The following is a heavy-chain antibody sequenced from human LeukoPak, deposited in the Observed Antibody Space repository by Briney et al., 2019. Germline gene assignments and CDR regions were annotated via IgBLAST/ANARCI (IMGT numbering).Heavy chain of an antibody. D-gene: IGHD3-10*01. J-gene: IGHJ4*02. CDR1: GYTFTRYA. Sequence: ASVRVSCTASGYTFTRYAVIGVGHVPGQGLEWVGWVSGYNGNTKTSQRLHDRVIMTTDTSTRTAYMALRGLRPDDTPTCYCVRVYIVIYYGGRPLPFDYWGQGNLVTVSS. V-gene: IGHV1-18*01. CDR2: VSGYNGNT. CDR3: VRVYIVIYYGGRPLPFDY.